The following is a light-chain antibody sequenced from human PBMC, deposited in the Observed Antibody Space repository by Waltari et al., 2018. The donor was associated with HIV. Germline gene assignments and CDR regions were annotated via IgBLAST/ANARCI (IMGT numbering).Light chain of an antibody. CDR3: SSYTSDSTYV. Sequence: QSALTQPASVSGSPGQSITISCTGTSSDVGSYNYVSWYQQHPGKAPKLMIFHVSNRPSGVSTRFSGPKSGNTASLTISALQAEDEADYYCSSYTSDSTYVFGTGTQVTLL. CDR1: SSDVGSYNY. V-gene: IGLV2-14*03. CDR2: HVS. J-gene: IGLJ1*01.